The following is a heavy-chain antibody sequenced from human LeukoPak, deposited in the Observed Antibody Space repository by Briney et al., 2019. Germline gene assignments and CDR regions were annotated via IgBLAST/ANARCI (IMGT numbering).Heavy chain of an antibody. CDR1: GYTFASYY. D-gene: IGHD6-19*01. V-gene: IGHV1-46*01. J-gene: IGHJ6*02. Sequence: ASVKVSCKASGYTFASYYMYWMRQAPGQGLEWMGIINPSGGSTSYAQKFQGRVTMTRDTSTSTVYMELSSLRSEDTAVYYCVRDRSPVAVYGMDVWGQGTTVTVSS. CDR2: INPSGGST. CDR3: VRDRSPVAVYGMDV.